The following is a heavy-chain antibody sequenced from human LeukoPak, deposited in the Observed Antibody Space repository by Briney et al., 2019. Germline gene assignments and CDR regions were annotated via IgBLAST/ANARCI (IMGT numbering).Heavy chain of an antibody. J-gene: IGHJ4*02. D-gene: IGHD2-2*01. CDR1: GGSFSGYY. CDR3: ARGSVPAAVVFDY. Sequence: PSETLSLTCALYGGSFSGYYWTWVRQPPGKGLEWIGEIHQSGRTNYNPSLKSRVTISVDTSKNQFSLKLSSVTPADTAVYYCARGSVPAAVVFDYWGQGTLVTVSS. V-gene: IGHV4-34*01. CDR2: IHQSGRT.